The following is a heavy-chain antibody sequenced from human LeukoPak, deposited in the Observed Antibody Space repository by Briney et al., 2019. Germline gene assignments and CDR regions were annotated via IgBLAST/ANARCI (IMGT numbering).Heavy chain of an antibody. CDR3: ARTAARCFDY. Sequence: ASVKVSCKASGYTFPSYFMHWVRQAPGQGLEWMGIINPTGGSTTYAQKFQGRVTKTRDTSTSTVYMELSSLRSDDTAVYYCARTAARCFDYWGQGTLVTVSS. CDR1: GYTFPSYF. J-gene: IGHJ4*02. D-gene: IGHD6-6*01. V-gene: IGHV1-46*01. CDR2: INPTGGST.